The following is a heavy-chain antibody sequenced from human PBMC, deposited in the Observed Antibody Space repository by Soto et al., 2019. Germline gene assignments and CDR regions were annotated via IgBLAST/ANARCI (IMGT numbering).Heavy chain of an antibody. CDR3: ARQVVGYCSGGSCTPFDY. D-gene: IGHD2-15*01. V-gene: IGHV5-10-1*01. CDR2: IDPSDSYT. Sequence: EVQLVQSEAEVKKPGESLRISCKGSGYSFTGYWISWVRQMPGKGLEWMGRIDPSDSYTNYSPSFQGHVTISADKSXXTXXLQWSSLKASDTAMYYCARQVVGYCSGGSCTPFDYWGQGTLVTVSS. J-gene: IGHJ4*02. CDR1: GYSFTGYW.